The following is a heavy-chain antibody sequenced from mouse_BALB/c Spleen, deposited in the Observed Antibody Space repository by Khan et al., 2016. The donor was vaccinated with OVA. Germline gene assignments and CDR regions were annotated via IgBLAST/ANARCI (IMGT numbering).Heavy chain of an antibody. CDR1: GYAFTSYI. CDR3: ARGGYGGFAY. CDR2: IDPYNGGT. D-gene: IGHD2-2*01. J-gene: IGHJ3*01. Sequence: EVQLQESGPELVKPGASVTVSCKASGYAFTSYIMYWVKQSHGKSLEWIGYIDPYNGGTSYNQKFKGKATLTVDKSSTTAYMHLNSLTSEDSAVYYCARGGYGGFAYWGPGTLVTVSA. V-gene: IGHV1S135*01.